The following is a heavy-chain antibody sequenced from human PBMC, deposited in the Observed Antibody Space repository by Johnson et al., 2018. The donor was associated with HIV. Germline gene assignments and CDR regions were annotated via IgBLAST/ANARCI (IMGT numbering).Heavy chain of an antibody. Sequence: EVQLVESGGGVVQPGRSLRLSCAASGFIFDDYGMSWVRQAPGKGLEWVSGINWNGGSTGYADSVKGRFIISRDNAKNSLYLQMNSLKTEDTALYYCAKDRYSFGSGSGIDAFDIWGQWTMVTVSS. CDR2: INWNGGST. CDR1: GFIFDDYG. CDR3: AKDRYSFGSGSGIDAFDI. J-gene: IGHJ3*02. V-gene: IGHV3-20*04. D-gene: IGHD3-10*01.